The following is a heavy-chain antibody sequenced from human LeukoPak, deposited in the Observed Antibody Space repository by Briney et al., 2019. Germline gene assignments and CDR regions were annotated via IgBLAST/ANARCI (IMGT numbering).Heavy chain of an antibody. Sequence: ASVKVSCKASGYTFTSYGISWVRQAPGQGLEWMGWISAYNGNTNYAQKLQGRVTMTTDTSTSTAYMELRSLRSDDTAVYYCARGRRYYYGSGSYYGLDYWGQGTLVTVSS. CDR2: ISAYNGNT. CDR3: ARGRRYYYGSGSYYGLDY. J-gene: IGHJ4*02. CDR1: GYTFTSYG. D-gene: IGHD3-10*01. V-gene: IGHV1-18*01.